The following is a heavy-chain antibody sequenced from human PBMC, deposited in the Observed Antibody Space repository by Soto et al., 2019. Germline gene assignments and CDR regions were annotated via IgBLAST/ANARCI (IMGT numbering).Heavy chain of an antibody. CDR1: GGSISSHY. V-gene: IGHV4-59*11. CDR3: ARDGREASGIDV. Sequence: QVQLEESGPGLVKPSETLSLTCTVSGGSISSHYWSWVRQAPGKGLEWIGWIYYRGNTFYNPSLKSRGTISVDTSNNQFSLKLDSVTPADTAVYYCARDGREASGIDVWGQGTAVPVSS. D-gene: IGHD1-26*01. CDR2: IYYRGNT. J-gene: IGHJ6*02.